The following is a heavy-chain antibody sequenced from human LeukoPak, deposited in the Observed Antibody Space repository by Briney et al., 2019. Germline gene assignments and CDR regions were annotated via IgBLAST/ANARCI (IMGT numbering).Heavy chain of an antibody. J-gene: IGHJ3*02. V-gene: IGHV3-30*15. CDR1: GFIFNNYA. CDR3: ARDVHYTSSKPGWPFDI. D-gene: IGHD2-15*01. Sequence: PGGSLRLSCAASGFIFNNYAMHWVRQAPGKGLEWVGLISNDGNTKYFADSVKGRFTMSRDNSKNTLYLQMSSLGVADTAVYYCARDVHYTSSKPGWPFDIWGQGTVVSVSS. CDR2: ISNDGNTK.